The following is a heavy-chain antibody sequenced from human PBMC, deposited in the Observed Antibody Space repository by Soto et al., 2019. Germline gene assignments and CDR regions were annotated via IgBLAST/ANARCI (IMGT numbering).Heavy chain of an antibody. D-gene: IGHD3-16*01. CDR1: GFTFSSYG. CDR2: IWYDGSNK. V-gene: IGHV3-33*01. Sequence: QVQLVESGGGVVQPGRSLRLSCAASGFTFSSYGMHWVRQAPGKGLEWVAVIWYDGSNKYYADSVKGRFTISRDNSKNPLYLQMNSLRAEDTAVYYCARDYDYVWGLKADSSGPFDYWGQGTLVTVSS. CDR3: ARDYDYVWGLKADSSGPFDY. J-gene: IGHJ4*02.